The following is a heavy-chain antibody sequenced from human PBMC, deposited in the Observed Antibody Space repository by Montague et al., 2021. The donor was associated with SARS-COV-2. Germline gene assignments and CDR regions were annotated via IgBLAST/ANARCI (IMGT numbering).Heavy chain of an antibody. CDR3: AKDREVATGGLYYFDY. CDR2: ISGSADIT. CDR1: GFTFRNYA. D-gene: IGHD5-24*01. J-gene: IGHJ4*02. V-gene: IGHV3-23*01. Sequence: SLRLSCAASGFTFRNYAMIWVRQAPGKGLEWVSGISGSADITYCADSVKGRFTISRDNSKNTLYLQMSSLRAGDTAVYYCAKDREVATGGLYYFDYWGQGTLVTVSS.